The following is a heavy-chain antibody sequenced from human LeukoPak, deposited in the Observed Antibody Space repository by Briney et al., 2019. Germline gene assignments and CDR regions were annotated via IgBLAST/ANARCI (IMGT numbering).Heavy chain of an antibody. J-gene: IGHJ6*03. CDR3: ARERATAYYFYYYMDV. CDR1: EFTFSNYW. V-gene: IGHV3-7*01. D-gene: IGHD2-21*02. Sequence: PGGSLRLSCAASEFTFSNYWMSWVRQAPGKGLEWVSDIKQDGSEECYVDSVKGRFTISRDNAKNSLFLQMNSLRAEDTAVYYCARERATAYYFYYYMDVWGKGTTVTVSS. CDR2: IKQDGSEE.